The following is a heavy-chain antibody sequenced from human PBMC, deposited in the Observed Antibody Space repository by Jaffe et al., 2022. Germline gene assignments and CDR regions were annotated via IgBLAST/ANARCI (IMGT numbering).Heavy chain of an antibody. J-gene: IGHJ3*02. CDR1: GFTFSSYG. V-gene: IGHV3-30*18. D-gene: IGHD4-17*01. CDR2: ISYDGSNK. CDR3: AKAGHSNDYGDGHAFDI. Sequence: QVQLVESGGGVVQPGRSLRLSCAASGFTFSSYGMHWVRQAPGKGLEWVAVISYDGSNKYYADSVKGRFTISRDNSKNTLYLQMNSLRAEDTAVYYCAKAGHSNDYGDGHAFDIWGQGTMVTVSS.